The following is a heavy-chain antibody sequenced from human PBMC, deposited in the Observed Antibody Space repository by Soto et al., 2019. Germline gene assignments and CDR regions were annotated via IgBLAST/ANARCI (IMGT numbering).Heavy chain of an antibody. D-gene: IGHD3-3*01. J-gene: IGHJ6*02. Sequence: ASVKVSCKASGYTFTSYYMHWVRQAPGQGLEWMGIINPSGGSTSYAQKFQGRVTMTRDTSTSTVYMELSSLRSEDTAVYYCARDQGAYYDFWSGYFVTPQYYYGMDVWGQGTTVTVS. CDR1: GYTFTSYY. CDR3: ARDQGAYYDFWSGYFVTPQYYYGMDV. V-gene: IGHV1-46*01. CDR2: INPSGGST.